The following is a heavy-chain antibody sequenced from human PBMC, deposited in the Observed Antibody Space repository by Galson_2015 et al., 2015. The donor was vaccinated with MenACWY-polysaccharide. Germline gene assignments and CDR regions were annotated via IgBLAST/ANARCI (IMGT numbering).Heavy chain of an antibody. CDR3: TPVAGSYTMWTGGGFEI. J-gene: IGHJ3*02. CDR1: GFTFSNAW. V-gene: IGHV3-15*01. D-gene: IGHD2-2*02. CDR2: IRSKTDGGTT. Sequence: SLRLSCAASGFTFSNAWMNWVRQAPGKGLEWIGRIRSKTDGGTTDYAAPAKGRFTISRDDSTNTLYLQMNSLETEDTAMYYCTPVAGSYTMWTGGGFEIWGQGTMVTVSS.